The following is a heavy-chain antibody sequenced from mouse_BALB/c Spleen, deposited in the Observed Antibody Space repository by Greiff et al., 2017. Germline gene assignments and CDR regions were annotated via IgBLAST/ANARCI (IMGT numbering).Heavy chain of an antibody. D-gene: IGHD1-1*01. CDR3: TREGGNYYYGSSSYAMDY. V-gene: IGHV1-5*01. Sequence: VQLQQSGTVLARPGASVKMSCKASGYSFTSYWMHWVKQRPGQGLEWIGAIYPGNSDTSYNQKFKGKAKLTAVTSASTAYMELSSLTNEDSAVYYCTREGGNYYYGSSSYAMDYWGQGTSVTVSS. CDR1: GYSFTSYW. CDR2: IYPGNSDT. J-gene: IGHJ4*01.